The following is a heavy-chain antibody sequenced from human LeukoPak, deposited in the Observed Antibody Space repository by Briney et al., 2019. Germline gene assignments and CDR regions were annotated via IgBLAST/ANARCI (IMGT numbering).Heavy chain of an antibody. CDR3: ARGGEQWLAYFDY. CDR1: GGSIRSSYYY. J-gene: IGHJ4*02. CDR2: IYDSGST. V-gene: IGHV4-39*01. D-gene: IGHD6-19*01. Sequence: PSETLSLTCTVSGGSIRSSYYYWGWIRQPPGKGLEWIGSIYDSGSTYYNPSLKSRVTISVDTTKNQFSLKLNSVTAADTAVYYCARGGEQWLAYFDYWGQGTLVTVSS.